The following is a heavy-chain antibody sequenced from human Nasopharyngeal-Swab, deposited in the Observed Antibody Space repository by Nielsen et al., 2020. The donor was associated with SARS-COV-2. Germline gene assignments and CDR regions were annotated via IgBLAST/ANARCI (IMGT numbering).Heavy chain of an antibody. CDR2: IYPGDSDT. Sequence: VRQMPGTGLEWMGIIYPGDSDTRYSPSFQGQVTISADKSISTAYLQWSSLKASDTAMYYCARGEHIVVVTAKYGMDVWGQGTTVTVSS. D-gene: IGHD2-21*02. V-gene: IGHV5-51*01. CDR3: ARGEHIVVVTAKYGMDV. J-gene: IGHJ6*02.